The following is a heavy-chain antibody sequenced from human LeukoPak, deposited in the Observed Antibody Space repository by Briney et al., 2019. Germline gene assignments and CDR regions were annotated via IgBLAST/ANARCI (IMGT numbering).Heavy chain of an antibody. D-gene: IGHD3-22*01. CDR3: ASHDYYDSSGYYFNWFDP. CDR2: ISAYNGNT. Sequence: GASVKVSCKASGYTFTSYGIGWVRQAPGQGLEWMGWISAYNGNTNYAQKLQGRVTMTTDTSTSTAYMELRSLRSDDTAVYYCASHDYYDSSGYYFNWFDPWGQGTLVTVSS. J-gene: IGHJ5*02. CDR1: GYTFTSYG. V-gene: IGHV1-18*01.